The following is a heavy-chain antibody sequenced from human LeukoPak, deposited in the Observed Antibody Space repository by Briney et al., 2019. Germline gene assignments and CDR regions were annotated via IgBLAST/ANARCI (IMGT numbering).Heavy chain of an antibody. CDR2: IYYSGST. CDR3: ARGLVVPAAIFAFDI. Sequence: PSETLSLTCTVSGGSISSGGYYWSWIRQHPGKGLEWIGYIYYSGSTYYNPSLKSRVTISVDTSKNPFSLKLSSVTAADTAVYYCARGLVVPAAIFAFDIWGQGTMVIVSS. D-gene: IGHD2-2*01. CDR1: GGSISSGGYY. J-gene: IGHJ3*02. V-gene: IGHV4-31*03.